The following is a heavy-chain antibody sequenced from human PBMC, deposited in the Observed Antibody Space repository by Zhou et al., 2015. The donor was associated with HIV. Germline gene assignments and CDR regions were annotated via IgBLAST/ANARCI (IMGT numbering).Heavy chain of an antibody. CDR3: ASGGSGSYVGAYYFDY. V-gene: IGHV1-69*12. CDR2: IIPIFGSA. D-gene: IGHD1-26*01. J-gene: IGHJ4*02. Sequence: QVQLVQSGAEVKTPGSSVKVSCKASGGPFSSYAICWVRQAPGQGLEWMGGIIPIFGSAIYAQKFQGRVTITADESTSTAYMEMSSLRSEDTAVYYCASGGSGSYVGAYYFDYVGPGNPGHRLL. CDR1: GGPFSSYA.